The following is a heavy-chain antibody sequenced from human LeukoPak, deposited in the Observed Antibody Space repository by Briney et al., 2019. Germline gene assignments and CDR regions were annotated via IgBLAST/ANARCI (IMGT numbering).Heavy chain of an antibody. CDR3: ARVDYYGSGSYPFDY. Sequence: AGGSLRLSCAASGFTVSSNYMSGVRQAPGKGLEWVSFIYSGGSTYYADSVKGRFTISRHNSKDTLYLQMNSLRAEDTAVYYCARVDYYGSGSYPFDYWGQGTLVTVSS. D-gene: IGHD3-10*01. V-gene: IGHV3-53*04. J-gene: IGHJ4*02. CDR1: GFTVSSNY. CDR2: IYSGGST.